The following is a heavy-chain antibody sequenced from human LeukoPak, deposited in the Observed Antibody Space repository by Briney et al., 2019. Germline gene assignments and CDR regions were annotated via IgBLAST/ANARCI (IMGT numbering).Heavy chain of an antibody. CDR3: ARDLSSGYSGNYGAFEY. V-gene: IGHV3-30-3*01. CDR1: GFTFSSYA. CDR2: ISYDGNNK. D-gene: IGHD1-26*01. Sequence: GALRLSCAASGFTFSSYAMHWVRQAPGKGLEWVADISYDGNNKHYVASVKGRFTISRDNSKNTVYLQMNSLRAEDTAVYYCARDLSSGYSGNYGAFEYWGQGTLVIVSS. J-gene: IGHJ4*02.